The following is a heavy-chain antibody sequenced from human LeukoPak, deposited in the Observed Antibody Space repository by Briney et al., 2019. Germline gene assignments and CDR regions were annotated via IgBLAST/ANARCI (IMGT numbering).Heavy chain of an antibody. CDR2: IYYSGST. CDR3: ARHEYSGSYYGLSWFDP. V-gene: IGHV4-39*01. J-gene: IGHJ5*02. CDR1: GGSLSSSGYY. D-gene: IGHD1-26*01. Sequence: PSETLSLTCTVSGGSLSSSGYYWGWLRQPPGEGVEWVASIYYSGSTYYNPSLKSRVTISVDTSQNQLSLKLSSLTAADTAVYYCARHEYSGSYYGLSWFDPWGQGTLVTVSS.